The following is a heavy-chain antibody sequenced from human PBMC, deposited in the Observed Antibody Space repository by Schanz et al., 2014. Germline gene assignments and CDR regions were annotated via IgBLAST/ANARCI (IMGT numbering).Heavy chain of an antibody. CDR2: ISGSGGPT. J-gene: IGHJ4*02. CDR1: GCTFSNYG. CDR3: AKEVRLVLRDWLPTPDFDY. D-gene: IGHD3-3*01. V-gene: IGHV3-23*04. Sequence: EVQVVESGGDLVQPGGSLRLSCAVSGCTFSNYGMGWVRQAPGKGLEWVSAISGSGGPTYYADSVKGRFTISRDNSKNTLLLQRNSLRAEDTALYFCAKEVRLVLRDWLPTPDFDYWGQGTLVTVSS.